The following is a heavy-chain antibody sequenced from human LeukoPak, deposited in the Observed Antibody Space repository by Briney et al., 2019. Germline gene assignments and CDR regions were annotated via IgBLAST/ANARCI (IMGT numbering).Heavy chain of an antibody. CDR1: GYTFTGYY. V-gene: IGHV1-2*04. CDR3: ARARPYYDILTGSSFDY. D-gene: IGHD3-9*01. J-gene: IGHJ4*02. CDR2: INPNSGGT. Sequence: ASVKVSCKASGYTFTGYYTHWVRQAPGRGLEWMGWINPNSGGTNYAQKFQGWVTMTRDTSISTAYMELSRLRSDDTAVYYCARARPYYDILTGSSFDYWGQGTLVTVSS.